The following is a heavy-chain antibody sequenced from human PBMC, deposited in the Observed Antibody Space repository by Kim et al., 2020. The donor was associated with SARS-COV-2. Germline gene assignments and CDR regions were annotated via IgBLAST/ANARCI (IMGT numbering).Heavy chain of an antibody. V-gene: IGHV2-5*02. CDR2: IYWDDDK. Sequence: SGPTLVKPTQTLTLTCTFSGFSLSTSGVGVGWIRQPPGKALEWLALIYWDDDKRYSPSLKSRLTITKDTSKNQVVLTMTNMDPVDTATYYCAHRDVSRSIAAAGIQFDPWGQGTLVTVSS. CDR3: AHRDVSRSIAAAGIQFDP. J-gene: IGHJ5*02. D-gene: IGHD6-13*01. CDR1: GFSLSTSGVG.